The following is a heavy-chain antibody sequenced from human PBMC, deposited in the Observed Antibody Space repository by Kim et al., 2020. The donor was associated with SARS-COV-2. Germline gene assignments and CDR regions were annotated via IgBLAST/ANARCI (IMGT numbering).Heavy chain of an antibody. Sequence: GGSLRLSCAASGFTFSSYGMHWVRQAPGKGLEWVAVIWYDGSNKYYADSVKGRFTISRDNSKNTLYLQMNSLRAEDTAVYYCARDNTYYYGSGFYYYYGMDVGGQGTRVTVSS. V-gene: IGHV3-33*01. CDR3: ARDNTYYYGSGFYYYYGMDV. CDR1: GFTFSSYG. D-gene: IGHD3-10*01. CDR2: IWYDGSNK. J-gene: IGHJ6*02.